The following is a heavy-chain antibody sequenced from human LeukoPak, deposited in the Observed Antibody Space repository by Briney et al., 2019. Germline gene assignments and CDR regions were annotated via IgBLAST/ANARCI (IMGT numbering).Heavy chain of an antibody. J-gene: IGHJ5*02. CDR3: ARADCSSTSCYMAWFDR. V-gene: IGHV1-18*01. Sequence: ASVRVSCKASGYTFTSYGISWVRQAPGQGREWMGWISAYNGNTNYAQKLQGRVTMTTDTSTGTAYMELRSLRSDDTAVYYCARADCSSTSCYMAWFDRWGQGTLVTVSS. CDR2: ISAYNGNT. D-gene: IGHD2-2*02. CDR1: GYTFTSYG.